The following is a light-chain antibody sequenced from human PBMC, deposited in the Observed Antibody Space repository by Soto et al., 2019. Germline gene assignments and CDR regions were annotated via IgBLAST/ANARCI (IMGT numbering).Light chain of an antibody. CDR1: NMGSKS. CDR3: QVWDSSSVV. J-gene: IGLJ2*01. CDR2: YDS. V-gene: IGLV3-21*04. Sequence: SYELTQPPSVSVAPGKTARITWGGNNMGSKSVHWYQQKPGQAPVLVIYYDSDRPSGIPERFSGSNSGNTATLTISRVEAGDEADYYCQVWDSSSVVFGGGTKLTVL.